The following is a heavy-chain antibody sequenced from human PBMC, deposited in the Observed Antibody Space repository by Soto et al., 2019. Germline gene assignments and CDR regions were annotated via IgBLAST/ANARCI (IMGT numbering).Heavy chain of an antibody. V-gene: IGHV3-21*01. D-gene: IGHD4-17*01. Sequence: GGSLRLSCAASGFTFSSYSMNWVRQAPGKGLEWVSSISSSSSYIYYADSVKGRFTISRDNAKNSLYLQMNSLRAEDTAVYYCARGYGDYGSRYDVFAIWSQGSLVPGSS. CDR1: GFTFSSYS. CDR3: ARGYGDYGSRYDVFAI. J-gene: IGHJ3*02. CDR2: ISSSSSYI.